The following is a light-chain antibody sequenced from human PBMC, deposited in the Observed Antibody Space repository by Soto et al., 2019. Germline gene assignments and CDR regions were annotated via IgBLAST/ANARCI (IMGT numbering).Light chain of an antibody. Sequence: IVITHSPLSLPVTPVEPASISFSFSQALLHSNGYNNVDWYIQKAGQSPQVLIYLGSNRASGVPDRFSGSGSGTDFTLKISRVEADDVGVYYCMKALQTPWKFGQGTKVAIK. J-gene: IGKJ1*01. CDR1: QALLHSNGYNN. CDR2: LGS. V-gene: IGKV2-28*01. CDR3: MKALQTPWK.